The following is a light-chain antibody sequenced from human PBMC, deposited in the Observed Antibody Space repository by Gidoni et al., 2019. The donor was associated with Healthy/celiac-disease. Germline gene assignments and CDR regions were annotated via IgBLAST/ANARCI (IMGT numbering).Light chain of an antibody. V-gene: IGKV1-39*01. CDR2: AAS. CDR1: QSISCF. J-gene: IGKJ1*01. Sequence: DIQITQSPSSLSASLGDRVTITCRASQSISCFLNWYQQKPGKAPKLLIYAASTLESGVPSRFSGSGSGTVFTLTISSLQPGDFATYYCQQSYKTLWTFGQGTKVEIK. CDR3: QQSYKTLWT.